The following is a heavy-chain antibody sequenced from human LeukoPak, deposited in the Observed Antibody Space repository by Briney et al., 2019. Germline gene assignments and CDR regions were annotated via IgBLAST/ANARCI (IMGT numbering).Heavy chain of an antibody. CDR3: ARVAPILGSGSDY. CDR2: IKEDGSEK. J-gene: IGHJ4*02. Sequence: GGSLRLSCAASGFTFSSYWMSWVRQAPGKGLEWVANIKEDGSEKYYVDSVKGRFTISRDNAKNSLYLQMNSLRTEDTAVYYCARVAPILGSGSDYWGQGTLVTVSS. V-gene: IGHV3-7*01. D-gene: IGHD3-10*01. CDR1: GFTFSSYW.